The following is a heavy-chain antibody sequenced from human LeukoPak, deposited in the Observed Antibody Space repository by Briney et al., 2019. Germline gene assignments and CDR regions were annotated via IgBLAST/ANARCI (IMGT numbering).Heavy chain of an antibody. CDR1: GFTFSSYD. CDR2: IGTVGDT. D-gene: IGHD5-18*01. Sequence: GGSLRLSCAASGFTFSSYDMHWVRQTTGKGLEWVSAIGTVGDTYYLGSVKGRFTISRENAKNSLYLQMDSLTAGDTAMYYCARASGYSFGYTFDYWGQGTLVTVSS. V-gene: IGHV3-13*01. CDR3: ARASGYSFGYTFDY. J-gene: IGHJ4*02.